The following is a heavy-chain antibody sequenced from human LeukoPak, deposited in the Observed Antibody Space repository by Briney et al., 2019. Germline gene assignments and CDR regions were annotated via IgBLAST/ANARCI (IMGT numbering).Heavy chain of an antibody. D-gene: IGHD6-19*01. CDR3: ARDIAVAGTNFDY. CDR2: INPNSGGT. Sequence: ASVKVSCKVSGYTFTVYYMHWVRQAPGQGLEWLGWINPNSGGTNYAQNFQGRVTMTRDTSISTAYMELSRLRSDDTAVYYCARDIAVAGTNFDYWGQGTLVTVSS. CDR1: GYTFTVYY. J-gene: IGHJ4*02. V-gene: IGHV1-2*02.